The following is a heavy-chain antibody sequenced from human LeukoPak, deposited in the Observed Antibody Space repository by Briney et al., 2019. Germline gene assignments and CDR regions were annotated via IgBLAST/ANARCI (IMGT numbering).Heavy chain of an antibody. J-gene: IGHJ4*02. CDR2: IYYSGST. V-gene: IGHV4-59*08. D-gene: IGHD3-10*01. CDR3: ARVYGAGIYVHFDF. CDR1: GGSISSYY. Sequence: SETLSLTCTVSGGSISSYYWSWIRQPPGKGLEWIGYIYYSGSTYYNPSLKSRVTISIESKNHFSLKVNYVTVADTAVYYCARVYGAGIYVHFDFWGQGALVTVSS.